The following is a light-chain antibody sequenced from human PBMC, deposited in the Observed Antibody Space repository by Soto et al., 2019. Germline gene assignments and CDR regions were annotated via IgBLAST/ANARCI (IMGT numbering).Light chain of an antibody. J-gene: IGKJ5*01. CDR2: AAF. V-gene: IGKV1-9*01. CDR3: QKVNSYPQT. Sequence: IQFTLSLSSLAAPVRARPALTFRASQGISSYLAWYQQKPGKAPKLLIYAAFTLHSGVPARFSGSRSGTDFTLTISSLQPEDFATYYCQKVNSYPQTVGKGKQLEI. CDR1: QGISSY.